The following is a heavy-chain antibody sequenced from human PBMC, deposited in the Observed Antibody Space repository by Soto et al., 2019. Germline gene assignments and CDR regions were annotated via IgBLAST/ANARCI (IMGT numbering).Heavy chain of an antibody. CDR2: ISGSGGST. CDR1: GFTFSSFA. CDR3: AKDIEYSSSYLDH. J-gene: IGHJ4*02. Sequence: GGSLRLSCAVSGFTFSSFAMSWVRQAPGKGLEWVSLISGSGGSTYYADSVKGRFTISRDNSENTLYLQMNGLRAEDTAVYYCAKDIEYSSSYLDHWGQGTLVTVSS. D-gene: IGHD6-6*01. V-gene: IGHV3-23*01.